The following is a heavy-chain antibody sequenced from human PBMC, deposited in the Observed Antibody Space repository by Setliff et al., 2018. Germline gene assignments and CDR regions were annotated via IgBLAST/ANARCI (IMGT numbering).Heavy chain of an antibody. CDR3: ARVKIAILPAAIDY. D-gene: IGHD2-2*01. Sequence: PSETLSLTCAVYGGSFSGYYWTWIRQPPGKGLEWIGEINHSGSSNYNPSLKSRVTISVDTSKNQFSLNLSSVTAADTAVYYCARVKIAILPAAIDYWGQGTLVTVSS. CDR1: GGSFSGYY. CDR2: INHSGSS. J-gene: IGHJ4*02. V-gene: IGHV4-34*01.